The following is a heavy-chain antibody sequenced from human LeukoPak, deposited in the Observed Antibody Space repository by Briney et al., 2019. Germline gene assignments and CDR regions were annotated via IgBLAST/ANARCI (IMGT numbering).Heavy chain of an antibody. D-gene: IGHD5-24*01. CDR3: AKSGYNRFDY. J-gene: IGHJ4*02. CDR2: VSPSGDNT. V-gene: IGHV3-23*01. Sequence: GVSLSLSCGPSGFILSIQGKQWVRQATGGGREWVSGVSPSGDNTYHADSVEGRFTISRDHSEHRVYPQVNSQSADDTAVYDCAKSGYNRFDYWGQGTLVTVSS. CDR1: GFILSIQG.